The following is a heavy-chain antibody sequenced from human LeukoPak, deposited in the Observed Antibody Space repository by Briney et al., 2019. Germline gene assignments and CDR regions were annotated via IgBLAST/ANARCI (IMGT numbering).Heavy chain of an antibody. V-gene: IGHV3-74*01. D-gene: IGHD1-26*01. CDR2: VNSDGSST. J-gene: IGHJ3*02. CDR1: GFTFSSHW. CDR3: ARGGSPPEALGDAFDI. Sequence: GGSLRLSCVASGFTFSSHWMHWVRRAPGKGLVWVSRVNSDGSSTRYADSVQGRFTISRDNGRSTLYLQMNSLRAGDTAVYYCARGGSPPEALGDAFDIWGQGTMVTVSS.